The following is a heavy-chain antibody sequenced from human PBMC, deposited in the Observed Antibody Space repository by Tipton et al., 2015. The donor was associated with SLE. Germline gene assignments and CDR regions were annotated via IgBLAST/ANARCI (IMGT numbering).Heavy chain of an antibody. V-gene: IGHV3-15*04. CDR2: IVSENDGGTT. CDR1: GFTFSNAW. CDR3: TTNWALGSSSWYFDL. J-gene: IGHJ2*01. Sequence: GSLRLSCAASGFTFSNAWMTWVRQAPGKGLEWVVRIVSENDGGTTDYAAPVKGRFTISRDDSKNTLYLQMNSLKTEDTAVYYCTTNWALGSSSWYFDLWGRGTLVTVSS. D-gene: IGHD2-2*01.